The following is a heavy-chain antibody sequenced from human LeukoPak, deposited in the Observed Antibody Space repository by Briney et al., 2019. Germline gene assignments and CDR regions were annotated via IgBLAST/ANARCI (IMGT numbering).Heavy chain of an antibody. Sequence: PSETLSLTCTVSGGSISSYYWSWIRQPPGKGLEWIGYIYYSGSTNYNPSLKSRVTISVDTSKNQFSLKLSSVTAADTAVYYCAKGGQMKRGYSGYDDGVDDYWGQGTLVTVSS. CDR3: AKGGQMKRGYSGYDDGVDDY. CDR2: IYYSGST. CDR1: GGSISSYY. V-gene: IGHV4-59*08. J-gene: IGHJ4*02. D-gene: IGHD5-12*01.